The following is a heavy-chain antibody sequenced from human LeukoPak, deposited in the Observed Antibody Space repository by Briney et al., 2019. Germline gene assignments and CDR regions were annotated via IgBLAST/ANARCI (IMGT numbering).Heavy chain of an antibody. CDR3: ARDWDVVGATGYFDY. CDR2: IWYDGSNK. V-gene: IGHV3-30*19. Sequence: GRSLRLSCAASGFTFSSYGMHWVRQAPGKGLEWVAVIWYDGSNKYYADSVKGRFTISRDNSKNTLYLQMNSLRAEDTAVYYCARDWDVVGATGYFDYWGQGTLVTVSS. CDR1: GFTFSSYG. J-gene: IGHJ4*02. D-gene: IGHD1-26*01.